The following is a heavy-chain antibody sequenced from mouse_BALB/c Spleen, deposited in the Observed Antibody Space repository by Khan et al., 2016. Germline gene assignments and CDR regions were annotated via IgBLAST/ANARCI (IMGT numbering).Heavy chain of an antibody. CDR2: ISNGGDNT. D-gene: IGHD1-1*01. J-gene: IGHJ1*01. V-gene: IGHV5-12*02. CDR1: GFTFSDYY. CDR3: ARHRRNDGSPWYFDV. Sequence: EVELVESGGGLVQPGGSLKLSCATSGFTFSDYYMYWVRQTPEKRLEWVAYISNGGDNTYYPDTVKGRFTISRDNAKNILYLQMSRLKSEDTAMYYCARHRRNDGSPWYFDVWGAGTTVTVSS.